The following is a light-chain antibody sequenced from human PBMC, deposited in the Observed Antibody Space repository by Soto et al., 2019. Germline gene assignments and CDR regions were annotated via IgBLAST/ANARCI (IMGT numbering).Light chain of an antibody. CDR1: QSVSSY. V-gene: IGKV3-11*01. CDR3: QQRSNWPST. J-gene: IGKJ4*01. CDR2: DAS. Sequence: EIVLTQSPATLSLSPGERATLSCRASQSVSSYLAWYQQKPGQAPRLLIYDASNRATGIPARFSGSGSGTDFTLTISSLEPEDFAVDYCQQRSNWPSTFCGGTKVEIK.